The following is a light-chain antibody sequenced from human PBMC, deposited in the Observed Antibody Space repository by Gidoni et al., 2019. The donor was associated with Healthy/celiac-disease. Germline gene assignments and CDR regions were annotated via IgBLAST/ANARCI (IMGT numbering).Light chain of an antibody. V-gene: IGKV4-1*01. CDR2: WAS. CDR3: QQYYSTPWT. J-gene: IGKJ1*01. Sequence: DMVMTPSPDSMAVSLGERATINCKSSQSVLYSSNNKNYLAWYQQKPGQPPKLLIYWASTRESGVPDRCSGSGSGTDFTLTISSLQAEDVAVYYCQQYYSTPWTFGQGTKVEIK. CDR1: QSVLYSSNNKNY.